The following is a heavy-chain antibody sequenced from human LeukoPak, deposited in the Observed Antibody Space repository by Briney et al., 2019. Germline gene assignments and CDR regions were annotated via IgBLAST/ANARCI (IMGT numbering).Heavy chain of an antibody. V-gene: IGHV4-34*01. Sequence: SETLSLTCAVYGGSFSGYYWSWIRQPPGKGLEWIGEINHSGSTNYNPSLKSRVTISVDTSKNQFSLKLSSVTAADTAVFYCARARIQLWLPRSSYYFDYWGQGTLVTVSS. CDR1: GGSFSGYY. J-gene: IGHJ4*02. D-gene: IGHD5-18*01. CDR3: ARARIQLWLPRSSYYFDY. CDR2: INHSGST.